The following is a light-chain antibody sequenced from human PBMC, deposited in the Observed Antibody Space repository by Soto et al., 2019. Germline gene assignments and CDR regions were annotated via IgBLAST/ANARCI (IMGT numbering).Light chain of an antibody. CDR1: ESITYW. V-gene: IGKV1-5*01. Sequence: DIQMNQSPAALSASVGDTVTITCRASESITYWLAWYQHKPGKAPKLLIYGASSLESGVPSRFSGSGSGTDFTLTIRSLQPGDYATYYCQPYNRYSTLGQGTKV. CDR3: QPYNRYST. J-gene: IGKJ1*01. CDR2: GAS.